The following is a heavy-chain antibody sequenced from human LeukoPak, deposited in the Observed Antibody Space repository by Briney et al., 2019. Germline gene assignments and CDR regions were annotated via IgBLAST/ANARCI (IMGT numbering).Heavy chain of an antibody. V-gene: IGHV3-7*01. Sequence: GGSLRLSCAASGFSFKDYWMSWVRQAPGKGLEWVADITPDGSGKTYVDAVKGRFTISRDNAKQSLHLEMDTLTAEDTAVYYCVMSRIRQPRDKWGQGTLVTVSS. CDR2: ITPDGSGK. J-gene: IGHJ4*02. CDR3: VMSRIRQPRDK. CDR1: GFSFKDYW.